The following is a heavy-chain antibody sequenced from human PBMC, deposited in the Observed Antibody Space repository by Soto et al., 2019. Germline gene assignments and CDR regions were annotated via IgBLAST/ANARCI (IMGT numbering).Heavy chain of an antibody. J-gene: IGHJ3*02. CDR1: GGSISSGDYY. CDR2: IYYSGST. D-gene: IGHD6-6*01. CDR3: ARDLSIAARPWAFDI. V-gene: IGHV4-30-4*01. Sequence: PSETLSLTCTVSGGSISSGDYYWSWIRQPPGKGLEWIGYIYYSGSTYYNPSLKSRVTISVDTSKNQFSLKLSSVTAADTAVYYCARDLSIAARPWAFDIWGQGTMVTVSS.